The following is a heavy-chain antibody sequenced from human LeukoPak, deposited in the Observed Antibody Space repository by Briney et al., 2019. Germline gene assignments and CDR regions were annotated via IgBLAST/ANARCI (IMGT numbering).Heavy chain of an antibody. CDR1: GFTFSSYW. V-gene: IGHV3-23*01. Sequence: GGSLRLSCAASGFTFSSYWMSWVRQAPGKGLEWVSGISRTGASTYYADSAKGRFTISRDNSKNTLFLQMNSLRAEDTAVYYCAREGDYDYVWGSYQSPPNFDYWGQGTLVTVSS. CDR2: ISRTGAST. D-gene: IGHD3-16*02. J-gene: IGHJ4*02. CDR3: AREGDYDYVWGSYQSPPNFDY.